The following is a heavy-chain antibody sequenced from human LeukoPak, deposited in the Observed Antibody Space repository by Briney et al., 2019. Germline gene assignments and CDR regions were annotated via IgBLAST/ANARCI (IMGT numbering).Heavy chain of an antibody. CDR2: ISIYNGNT. CDR1: GYTFSSYG. CDR3: ARDQGSSSWPNY. J-gene: IGHJ4*02. D-gene: IGHD6-13*01. Sequence: GASVTVSCKASGYTFSSYGVNWVRQAPGQGLEWMGWISIYNGNTNYAQILQGRVTMTTDTSTSTVYMELRSLRSEDTAVYYCARDQGSSSWPNYWGQGTLVTVSS. V-gene: IGHV1-18*04.